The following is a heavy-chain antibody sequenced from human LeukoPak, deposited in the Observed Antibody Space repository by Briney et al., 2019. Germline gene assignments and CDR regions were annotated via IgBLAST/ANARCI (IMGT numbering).Heavy chain of an antibody. Sequence: GSSVKVSCKASGGTFSSYTISWVRQAPGQGLERMGRIIPILGIANYAQKFQGRVTITADKSTSTAYMELSSLRSEDTAVYYCARSSRGYGDYWGQGTLVTVSS. D-gene: IGHD5-18*01. V-gene: IGHV1-69*02. CDR3: ARSSRGYGDY. J-gene: IGHJ4*02. CDR2: IIPILGIA. CDR1: GGTFSSYT.